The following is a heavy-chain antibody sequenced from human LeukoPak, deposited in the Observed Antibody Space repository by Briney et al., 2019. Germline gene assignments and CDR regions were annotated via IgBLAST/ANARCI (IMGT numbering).Heavy chain of an antibody. D-gene: IGHD2-2*02. Sequence: SVKVSCKASGGTFSSYALSGVRQAPGQGPEWMGGIIPIFGTAKYAQKFQGRVTITADESTHMAYMELSSLRSEDTAVFYCARVVVPAAITYAFDIWGQGTMVTVSS. CDR1: GGTFSSYA. CDR3: ARVVVPAAITYAFDI. V-gene: IGHV1-69*13. J-gene: IGHJ3*02. CDR2: IIPIFGTA.